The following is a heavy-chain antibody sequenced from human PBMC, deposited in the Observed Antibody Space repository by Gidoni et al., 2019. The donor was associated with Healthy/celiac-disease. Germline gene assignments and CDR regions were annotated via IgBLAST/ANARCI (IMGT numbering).Heavy chain of an antibody. CDR3: ARHLKDCSSTSCYGVVGYSYYYMDV. CDR1: GGSISRRSYD. D-gene: IGHD2-2*01. J-gene: IGHJ6*03. Sequence: QRQLQESGPGRVKPSETLSLTCTGSGGSISRRSYDWGWVRQPPGKGREWIGSVYYSGSTYYTPSLKSRVTISVDTSKNQFSLKLSSVPAADTAVYYCARHLKDCSSTSCYGVVGYSYYYMDVWGKGTTVTVSS. V-gene: IGHV4-39*01. CDR2: VYYSGST.